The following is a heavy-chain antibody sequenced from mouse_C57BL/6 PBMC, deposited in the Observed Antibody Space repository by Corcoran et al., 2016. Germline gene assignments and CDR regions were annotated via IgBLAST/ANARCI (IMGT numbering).Heavy chain of an antibody. CDR2: IYPRSGNT. Sequence: QVQLQQSGAELARPGASVKLSCKASGYTFTSYGISWVKQRTGQGLEWIGEIYPRSGNTYYNEKFKGKATLTADKSSSTAYMELRSLTSEDSAVYFCASRYYGSSYDAMDYWGQGTSVTVSS. V-gene: IGHV1-81*01. D-gene: IGHD1-1*01. CDR3: ASRYYGSSYDAMDY. J-gene: IGHJ4*01. CDR1: GYTFTSYG.